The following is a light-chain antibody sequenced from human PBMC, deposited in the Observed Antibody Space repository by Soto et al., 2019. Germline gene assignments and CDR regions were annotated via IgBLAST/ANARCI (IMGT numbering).Light chain of an antibody. Sequence: EIVLTQSPGTLSLSPGERATLSCRASQSVNNNYLAWYQQKPGQAPGLLIYGASSRATGIPDRFSGSGSGTDFTLTISRLEPEDFAVYYCQQYGSSPSTFGQGTRLEIK. CDR1: QSVNNNY. CDR2: GAS. J-gene: IGKJ5*01. CDR3: QQYGSSPST. V-gene: IGKV3-20*01.